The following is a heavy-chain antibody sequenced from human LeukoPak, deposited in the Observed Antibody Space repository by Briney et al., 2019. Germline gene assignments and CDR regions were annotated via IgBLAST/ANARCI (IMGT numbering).Heavy chain of an antibody. Sequence: ASVKVSCKASGYTFTGYYMHWVRQAPGQGLEWMGWINPNSGGTNYAQKFQGRVTMTRDTSISTAYMELSRLRSDDTAVYYCARDSYDSSGFDYWGQGTLATVSS. CDR2: INPNSGGT. CDR1: GYTFTGYY. J-gene: IGHJ4*02. CDR3: ARDSYDSSGFDY. D-gene: IGHD3-22*01. V-gene: IGHV1-2*02.